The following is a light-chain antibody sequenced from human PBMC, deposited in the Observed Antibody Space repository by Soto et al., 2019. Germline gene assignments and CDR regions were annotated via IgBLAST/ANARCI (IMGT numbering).Light chain of an antibody. V-gene: IGKV3-15*01. J-gene: IGKJ1*01. Sequence: EIVLTQSPGTLSLSPGERATLSCRASQTVLNNYLTWYQQKPGQAPRRLIFGASTRATGIPARFSGSGSGTEFTLAISSLQSEDFAVYYCQQYNNWPPWTFGQGTKVDIK. CDR2: GAS. CDR3: QQYNNWPPWT. CDR1: QTVLNN.